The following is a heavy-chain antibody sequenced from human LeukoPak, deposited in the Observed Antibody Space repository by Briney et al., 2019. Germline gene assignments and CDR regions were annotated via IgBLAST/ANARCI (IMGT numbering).Heavy chain of an antibody. Sequence: SETLSLTCTVSGYSISSGYYWGWIRQPPGKGLEWIGSIYHSGSTNYNPSLKSRVTISVDTSKNQFSLKLSSVTAADTAVYYCARLSSRAIRGPYYFDYWGQGTLVTVSS. CDR3: ARLSSRAIRGPYYFDY. CDR1: GYSISSGYY. CDR2: IYHSGST. J-gene: IGHJ4*02. V-gene: IGHV4-38-2*02.